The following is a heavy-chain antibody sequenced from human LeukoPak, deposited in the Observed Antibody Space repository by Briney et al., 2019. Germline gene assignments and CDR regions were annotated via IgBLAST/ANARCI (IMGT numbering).Heavy chain of an antibody. CDR1: GFTFNNYN. CDR3: AKDRCSNGIGCYYYYMDV. Sequence: GGSLRLSCATSGFTFNNYNMNWVRQAPGRALEWVSSITTSGTYRFYADSVKGRFTISRDNAKNSLYLQMNSLRGDDTAVYYCAKDRCSNGIGCYYYYMDVWGKGTTVTIYS. CDR2: ITTSGTYR. J-gene: IGHJ6*03. V-gene: IGHV3-21*01. D-gene: IGHD2-8*01.